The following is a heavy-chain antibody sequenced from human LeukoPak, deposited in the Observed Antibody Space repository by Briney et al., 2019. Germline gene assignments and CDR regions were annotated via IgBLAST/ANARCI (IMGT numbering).Heavy chain of an antibody. D-gene: IGHD4-17*01. J-gene: IGHJ4*02. V-gene: IGHV4-39*07. CDR3: ARGGLRDY. CDR1: GGSISSSSYY. CDR2: IYYSGST. Sequence: SETLSLTCTVSGGSISSSSYYWGWIRQPPGKGLEWIGSIYYSGSTYYNPSLKSRVTISVDTSKNQFSLKLSSVTAADTAVYYCARGGLRDYWGQGTLVTVSS.